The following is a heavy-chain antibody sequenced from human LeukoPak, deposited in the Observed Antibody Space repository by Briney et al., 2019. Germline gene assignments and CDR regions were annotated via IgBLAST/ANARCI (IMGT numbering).Heavy chain of an antibody. CDR1: GYSISSGYY. CDR2: IYHSGST. D-gene: IGHD6-13*01. CDR3: ARGSAKLVISGFDP. J-gene: IGHJ5*02. V-gene: IGHV4-38-2*02. Sequence: SETLSLTCKVSGYSISSGYYWGWIRQPPGKGLEWIGEIYHSGSTNYNPSLKSRVTISVDKSKNQFSLKLSSVTAADTAVYYCARGSAKLVISGFDPWGQGTLVTVSS.